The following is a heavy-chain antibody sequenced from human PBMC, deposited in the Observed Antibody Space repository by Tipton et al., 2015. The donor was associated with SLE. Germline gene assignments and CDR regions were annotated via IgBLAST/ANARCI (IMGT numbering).Heavy chain of an antibody. D-gene: IGHD3-16*01. V-gene: IGHV4-34*01. CDR2: INHSGST. J-gene: IGHJ4*02. CDR3: ARGRPSDYIWVYSGWVFDY. CDR1: GGSFSGYY. Sequence: TLSLTCAVYGGSFSGYYWSWIRQPPGKGLEWIGEINHSGSTNYNPSLESRVTISVDTSKNQFSLKLSSVTAADTALYYCARGRPSDYIWVYSGWVFDYRGQGTLVTVSS.